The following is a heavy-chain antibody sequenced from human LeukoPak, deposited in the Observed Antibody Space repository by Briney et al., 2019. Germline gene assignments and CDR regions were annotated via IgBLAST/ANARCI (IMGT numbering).Heavy chain of an antibody. J-gene: IGHJ4*02. D-gene: IGHD3-22*01. V-gene: IGHV1-2*02. CDR1: GYSFTGYF. CDR3: ARSGSTGYSLDY. Sequence: ASVKVSCKASGYSFTGYFIHWVRQAPGQGLEWMGCIDPNSGDTKYAQKFQGRVSMPRDTSTRTTYMELSRLRSDDTAVYFCARSGSTGYSLDYWGQGTLVTVSS. CDR2: IDPNSGDT.